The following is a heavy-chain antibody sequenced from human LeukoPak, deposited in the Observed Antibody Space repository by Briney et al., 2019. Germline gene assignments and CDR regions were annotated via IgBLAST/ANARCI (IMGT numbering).Heavy chain of an antibody. Sequence: SETLSLTCTVSGDSISNYYWGWIRQPPGKELEWIGYIYYSGSTNYNPSLKSRVTISVDTSKNQFSLKLSSVTAADTAVYYCASGPDYYGSGSYLDNWFDPWGQGTLVTVSS. CDR2: IYYSGST. J-gene: IGHJ5*02. V-gene: IGHV4-59*01. CDR3: ASGPDYYGSGSYLDNWFDP. CDR1: GDSISNYY. D-gene: IGHD3-10*01.